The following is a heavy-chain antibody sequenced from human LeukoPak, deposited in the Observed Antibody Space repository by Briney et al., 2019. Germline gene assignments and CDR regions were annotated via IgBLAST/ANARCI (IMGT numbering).Heavy chain of an antibody. V-gene: IGHV4-61*01. CDR2: ISYSGST. D-gene: IGHD6-25*01. CDR3: ARYGSTSGHDY. Sequence: PSETLSLTCTVSGDSVSSGSYYWSWTRQPPGKGLEWIGYISYSGSTNYNPSLKSRVTISVDTSNNQFSLKLSSVTAADTAVYYCARYGSTSGHDYRGQGTLVSVAS. CDR1: GDSVSSGSYY. J-gene: IGHJ4*02.